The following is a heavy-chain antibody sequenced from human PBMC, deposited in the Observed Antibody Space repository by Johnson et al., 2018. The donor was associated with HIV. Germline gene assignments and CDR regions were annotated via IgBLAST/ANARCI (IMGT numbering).Heavy chain of an antibody. J-gene: IGHJ3*02. CDR2: IYSGGST. D-gene: IGHD3-22*01. V-gene: IGHV3-53*01. CDR1: GFTVISNH. Sequence: MLLVESGGGLIQPGGSLRLSCVASGFTVISNHMSWVRQAPGKGLEWVSVIYSGGSTYYADSVKGRFTISRDNSKNTLYLQMNSLRAEDTAVYYCARVVVITYHDAFDIWGQGTMVTVSS. CDR3: ARVVVITYHDAFDI.